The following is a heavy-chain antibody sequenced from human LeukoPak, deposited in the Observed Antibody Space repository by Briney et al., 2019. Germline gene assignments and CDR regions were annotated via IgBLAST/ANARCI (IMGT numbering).Heavy chain of an antibody. J-gene: IGHJ4*02. CDR2: IYSGGST. CDR1: GFTVSSKY. Sequence: GGSLRLSCAASGFTVSSKYMSWVRQAPGKGPEWVSVIYSGGSTYYADSVKGRLTISRDNSKNTVDLQMNSLRVEDTAVYYCTMRGNTWYDCWGQGTLVTVSS. CDR3: TMRGNTWYDC. D-gene: IGHD6-13*01. V-gene: IGHV3-53*01.